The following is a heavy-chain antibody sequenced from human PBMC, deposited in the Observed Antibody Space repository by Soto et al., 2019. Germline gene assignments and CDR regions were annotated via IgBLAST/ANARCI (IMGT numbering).Heavy chain of an antibody. CDR3: ARDRQWLGYYYFDY. CDR1: GFTFSSYA. D-gene: IGHD6-19*01. Sequence: GGSLRLSCAASGFTFSSYAMHWVRQAPGKGLEWVAVISYDGSNKYYADSVKGRFTISRDNSKNTLYLQMNSLRAEDTAVYYCARDRQWLGYYYFDYWGQGTLVTVSS. V-gene: IGHV3-30-3*01. J-gene: IGHJ4*02. CDR2: ISYDGSNK.